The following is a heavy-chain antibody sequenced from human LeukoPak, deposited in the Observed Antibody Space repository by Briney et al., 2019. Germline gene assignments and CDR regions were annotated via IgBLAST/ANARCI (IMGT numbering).Heavy chain of an antibody. J-gene: IGHJ4*02. CDR3: AKETAAKYSSGWTGGGPSLQY. CDR1: GFTFSSYG. Sequence: GGSLRLSCAASGFTFSSYGIHWVRQAPGKGLEWVAVISYDGSNKHYADSVKGRFTISRDNSKNTLYLQMNSLRTEDTAVYYCAKETAAKYSSGWTGGGPSLQYWGQGTLVTVSS. CDR2: ISYDGSNK. V-gene: IGHV3-30*18. D-gene: IGHD6-19*01.